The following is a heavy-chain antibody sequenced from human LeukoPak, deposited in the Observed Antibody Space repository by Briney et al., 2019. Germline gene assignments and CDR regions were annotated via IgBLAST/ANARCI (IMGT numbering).Heavy chain of an antibody. CDR3: ARGEARFLEWLLSDYYGMDV. Sequence: ASVKVSCKASGYTFTSYYMHWVRQAPGQGLEWMGIINPSGGSTSYAQKFQGRVTMTRDTSTSTVYMELSSLRSEDTAVYYCARGEARFLEWLLSDYYGMDVWGQGTTVTVSS. V-gene: IGHV1-46*01. CDR2: INPSGGST. D-gene: IGHD3-3*01. CDR1: GYTFTSYY. J-gene: IGHJ6*02.